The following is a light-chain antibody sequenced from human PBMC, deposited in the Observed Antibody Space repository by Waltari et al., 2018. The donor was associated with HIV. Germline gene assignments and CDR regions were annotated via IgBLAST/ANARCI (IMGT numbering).Light chain of an antibody. CDR3: QSYPASLTVSLI. CDR2: ANP. Sequence: QSVLTQPPSVSGAPGQRVTIPCTGNSSNIGAGYDVHWYQQLPGKAPKLRISANPIRPSGVPARFSGSKSDTSASLAITGLRAEDEADYYCQSYPASLTVSLIFGGGTRLTVL. V-gene: IGLV1-40*01. CDR1: SSNIGAGYD. J-gene: IGLJ2*01.